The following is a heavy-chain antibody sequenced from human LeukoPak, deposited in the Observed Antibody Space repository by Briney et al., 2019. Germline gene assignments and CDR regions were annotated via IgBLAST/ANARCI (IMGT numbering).Heavy chain of an antibody. CDR1: GFTFSSYA. CDR2: ISGSGGST. J-gene: IGHJ6*02. Sequence: GGSLRLSCAASGFTFSSYAMSWVRQAPGKGLEWVSAISGSGGSTYYAGSVKGRFTISRDNSKNTLYLQMNSLRAEDTAVYYCAKLGRITMFYYYYGMDVWGQGTTVTVSS. CDR3: AKLGRITMFYYYYGMDV. V-gene: IGHV3-23*01. D-gene: IGHD3-10*02.